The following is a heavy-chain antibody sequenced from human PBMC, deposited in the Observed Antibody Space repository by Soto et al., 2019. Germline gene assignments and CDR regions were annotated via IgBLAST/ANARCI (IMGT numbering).Heavy chain of an antibody. CDR1: GGTFSSYA. J-gene: IGHJ6*02. CDR3: ARRGEAGWLQLRDYYYYGMDV. D-gene: IGHD5-12*01. V-gene: IGHV1-69*01. CDR2: IIPIFGTA. Sequence: QVQLVQSGAEVKKPGSSVKVSCKASGGTFSSYAISWVRQAPGQGLEWMGGIIPIFGTANYAQKFQGRVTITADEYTSTAYMELRSLRSEDTAVYYCARRGEAGWLQLRDYYYYGMDVWGQGTTVTVSS.